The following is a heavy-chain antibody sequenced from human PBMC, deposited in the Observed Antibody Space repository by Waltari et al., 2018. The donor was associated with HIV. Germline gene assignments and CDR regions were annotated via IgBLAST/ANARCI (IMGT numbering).Heavy chain of an antibody. J-gene: IGHJ4*01. Sequence: QVQLQQWGAGLLKPSETLSLTCAVYGGSFSGYYWNWIRQAPGKGLEWIGEINHSGTTHYSPSLTDRVALSVDTSKNQFSLNLTSVTAADTAVYYCARALPLVGSTPAPLEYWGHGNLVTVSS. CDR2: INHSGTT. V-gene: IGHV4-34*01. D-gene: IGHD1-26*01. CDR3: ARALPLVGSTPAPLEY. CDR1: GGSFSGYY.